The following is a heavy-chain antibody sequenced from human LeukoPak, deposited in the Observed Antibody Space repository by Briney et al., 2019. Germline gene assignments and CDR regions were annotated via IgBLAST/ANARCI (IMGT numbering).Heavy chain of an antibody. CDR3: AADTAVAGTSRVLDAFDI. Sequence: SMKVSCKASGFTFTGSIMQWVRQARGQRLEWIGWIVVGSGNTNYAQKFQERVTITRDMSTSTAYMELSSPRSEDTAVYYCAADTAVAGTSRVLDAFDIWGQGTMVTVSS. J-gene: IGHJ3*02. CDR1: GFTFTGSI. CDR2: IVVGSGNT. D-gene: IGHD6-13*01. V-gene: IGHV1-58*02.